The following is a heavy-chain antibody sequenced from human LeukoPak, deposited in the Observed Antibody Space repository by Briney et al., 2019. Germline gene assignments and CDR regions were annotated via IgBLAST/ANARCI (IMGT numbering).Heavy chain of an antibody. V-gene: IGHV1-18*01. CDR2: ISAYNGNT. CDR3: ARGEYSSSYADY. Sequence: ASVKVSCKDSGYTLTSYGISWVGQAPGQGREGMGWISAYNGNTNYAQKLQGRVTMTTDTSTSTAYMELRSLRSDDTAVYYCARGEYSSSYADYWGQGTLVTVSS. CDR1: GYTLTSYG. D-gene: IGHD6-6*01. J-gene: IGHJ4*02.